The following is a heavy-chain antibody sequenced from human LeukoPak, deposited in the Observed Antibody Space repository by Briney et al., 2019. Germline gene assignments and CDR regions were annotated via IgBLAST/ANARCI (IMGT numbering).Heavy chain of an antibody. J-gene: IGHJ4*02. CDR1: GFTFNSYA. V-gene: IGHV3-30-3*01. CDR2: ISYDGSNK. Sequence: GGSLRLSCAASGFTFNSYAMHWVRQAPGKGLEWVAVISYDGSNKYYADSVKGRFTISRDNSKNTLYLQMNSLRAEDTAVYYCARNRAFVVVVAAVDYWGQGTLVTVSS. D-gene: IGHD2-15*01. CDR3: ARNRAFVVVVAAVDY.